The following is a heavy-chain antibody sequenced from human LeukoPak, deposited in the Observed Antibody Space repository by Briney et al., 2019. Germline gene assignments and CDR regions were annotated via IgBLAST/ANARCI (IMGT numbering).Heavy chain of an antibody. D-gene: IGHD3-16*02. CDR2: INPNSGAT. CDR1: GYTFTGYY. Sequence: GASVKASDTASGYTFTGYYMHGVRQAPGQGLEWMGWINPNSGATNYAQKFQGRVTMTRDTSSSTAYMDLSRLTSDDTAVYYCARDRSYTTSYYDHWGQGTLVTVSS. CDR3: ARDRSYTTSYYDH. V-gene: IGHV1-2*02. J-gene: IGHJ4*02.